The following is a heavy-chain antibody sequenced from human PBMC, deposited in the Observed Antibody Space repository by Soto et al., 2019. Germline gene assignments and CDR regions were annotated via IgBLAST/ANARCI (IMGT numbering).Heavy chain of an antibody. D-gene: IGHD3-10*01. Sequence: SPTLSLTCAISGDSVPSNSATWSWIRQSPSRGLEWLGRTYYRPRWYNDYAPSVKSRITINPDTSKNPFFLQLSSVTPEDTAVYYCARERGFLSEAFDIWGRGTVVTVSS. CDR1: GDSVPSNSAT. CDR3: ARERGFLSEAFDI. V-gene: IGHV6-1*01. CDR2: TYYRPRWYN. J-gene: IGHJ3*02.